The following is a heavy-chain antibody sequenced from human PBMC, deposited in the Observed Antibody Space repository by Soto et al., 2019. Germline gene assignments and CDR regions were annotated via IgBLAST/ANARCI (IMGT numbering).Heavy chain of an antibody. V-gene: IGHV3-23*01. D-gene: IGHD5-18*01. J-gene: IGHJ4*02. CDR2: ISGSGGST. CDR1: GFTFSSYA. CDR3: AKDSYDGVYYFDY. Sequence: GGSLRLSCAASGFTFSSYAMSWVRQVPGKGLEWVSAISGSGGSTYYADSVKGRFTISRDNSKNTLYLQMNSLRAEDTAVYYCAKDSYDGVYYFDYWGQGTLVTVSS.